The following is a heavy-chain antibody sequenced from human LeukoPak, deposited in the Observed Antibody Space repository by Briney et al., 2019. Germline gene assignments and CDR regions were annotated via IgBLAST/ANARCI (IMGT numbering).Heavy chain of an antibody. CDR3: AKEVRTSSWYREEFDY. D-gene: IGHD6-13*01. Sequence: GGSLRLSCAASGFTFSSYAMSWVRQAPGKGLEWVSAISGSGGSTYYADSVKGRFTISRDNSKNTLYMQMNNLRVEDTAVYYCAKEVRTSSWYREEFDYWGQGALVTVSS. J-gene: IGHJ4*02. CDR2: ISGSGGST. CDR1: GFTFSSYA. V-gene: IGHV3-23*01.